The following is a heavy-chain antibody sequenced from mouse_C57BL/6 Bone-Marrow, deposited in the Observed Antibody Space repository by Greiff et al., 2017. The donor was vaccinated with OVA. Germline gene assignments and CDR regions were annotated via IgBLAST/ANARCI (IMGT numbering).Heavy chain of an antibody. CDR1: GYTFTDYY. V-gene: IGHV1-26*01. CDR3: ARYYGSSYDAMDY. J-gene: IGHJ4*01. D-gene: IGHD1-1*01. Sequence: EVQLQQSGPELVKPGASVKISCKASGYTFTDYYMNWVKQSHGKSLEWIGDINPKNGGTSYNQKFKGKATLTVDKSSSTAYMELRSLTSEDSAVYYCARYYGSSYDAMDYWGQGTSVTVSS. CDR2: INPKNGGT.